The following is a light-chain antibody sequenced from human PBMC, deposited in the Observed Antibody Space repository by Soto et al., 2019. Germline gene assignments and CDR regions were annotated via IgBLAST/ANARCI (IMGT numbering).Light chain of an antibody. CDR2: EAS. CDR1: SSDVGGYNY. Sequence: QSVLTQPPSASGSPGQSVTISCTGTSSDVGGYNYVSWYQQHPGKAPKLMIYEASKRPSGVPDRFSGSKSGNTASLTVSGLQAEDEADYYCSSYAGSTLYVFGTGTKVNVL. J-gene: IGLJ1*01. CDR3: SSYAGSTLYV. V-gene: IGLV2-8*01.